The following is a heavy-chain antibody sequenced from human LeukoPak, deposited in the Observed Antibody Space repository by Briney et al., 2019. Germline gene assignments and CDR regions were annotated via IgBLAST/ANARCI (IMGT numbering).Heavy chain of an antibody. Sequence: SETLSLTCIVSSGSLGSYYWNWLRQPAGKGLEWIGHIYTSGSTDYNPSLKSRVTMSVDTSKNQFSLKLNSVTAADTAFYYCAREYSSSSGKALDYWGQGTLVTVSS. CDR2: IYTSGST. CDR3: AREYSSSSGKALDY. CDR1: SGSLGSYY. V-gene: IGHV4-4*07. J-gene: IGHJ4*02. D-gene: IGHD6-6*01.